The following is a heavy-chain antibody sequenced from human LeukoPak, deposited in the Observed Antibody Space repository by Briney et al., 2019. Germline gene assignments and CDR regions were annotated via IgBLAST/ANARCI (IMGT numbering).Heavy chain of an antibody. D-gene: IGHD2-15*01. V-gene: IGHV4-59*08. CDR2: VYYSGDT. J-gene: IGHJ4*02. Sequence: SETLSLTCTVSGDSVSGVYWSWVRQPPGKGLEWIGYVYYSGDTNYNPSLKSRVTMSLDTSKNQVSLRLSSVTAADTAVYYCARHPFATPFDYWGRGTLLTVSS. CDR1: GDSVSGVY. CDR3: ARHPFATPFDY.